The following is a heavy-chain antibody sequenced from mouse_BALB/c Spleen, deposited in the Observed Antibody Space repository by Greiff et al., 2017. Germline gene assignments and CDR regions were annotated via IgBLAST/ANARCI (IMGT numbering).Heavy chain of an antibody. CDR1: GFTFSSYG. D-gene: IGHD2-3*01. J-gene: IGHJ4*01. V-gene: IGHV5-6*01. Sequence: EVQGVESGGDLVKPGGSLKLSCAASGFTFSSYGMSWVRQTPDKRLEWVATISSGGSYTYYPDSVKGRFTISRDNAKNTLYLQMSSLKSEDTAMYYCARHEGYDGYYVGAMDYWGQGTSVTVAS. CDR3: ARHEGYDGYYVGAMDY. CDR2: ISSGGSYT.